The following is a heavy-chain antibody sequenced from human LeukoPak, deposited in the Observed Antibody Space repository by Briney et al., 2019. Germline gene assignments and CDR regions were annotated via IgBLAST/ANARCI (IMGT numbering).Heavy chain of an antibody. CDR3: AKRHYYDSSGYSNFDY. V-gene: IGHV3-23*01. Sequence: GGSLRLSCTVSGFTFNSYTMNWVRQAPGKGLEWVPVITGSGGGTYYADSVKGRFTISRDNSENTLYLQMNSLRAEDTAVYYCAKRHYYDSSGYSNFDYWGQGTLVTVSS. CDR2: ITGSGGGT. J-gene: IGHJ4*02. D-gene: IGHD3-22*01. CDR1: GFTFNSYT.